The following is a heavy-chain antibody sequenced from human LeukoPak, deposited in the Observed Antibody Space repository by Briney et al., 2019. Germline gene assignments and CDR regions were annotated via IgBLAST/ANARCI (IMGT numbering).Heavy chain of an antibody. V-gene: IGHV3-7*01. J-gene: IGHJ6*02. D-gene: IGHD5-18*01. CDR2: IKQDGSEK. CDR3: ARDNLRAGIQLWPHYYGMDV. Sequence: PGGSLRLSCAASGFTFSSYWMSWVRQAPEKGLEWVANIKQDGSEKYYVDSVKGRFTISRDNAKNSLYLQMNSLRAEDTAVYYCARDNLRAGIQLWPHYYGMDVWGQGTTVTVSS. CDR1: GFTFSSYW.